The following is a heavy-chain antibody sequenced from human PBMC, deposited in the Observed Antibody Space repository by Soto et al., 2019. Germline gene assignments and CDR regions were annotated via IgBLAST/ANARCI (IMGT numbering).Heavy chain of an antibody. Sequence: EVQLLESGGGLVQPGGSLRLSCAASGFTFSSYAMSWVRQAPGKGLEWVSTISGSGDNTFYADSVKGRFTISRDNSKNTLYLPMSSLRAEDTAVYYCAKGGGRGGSFNTRVDYWGQGTLVTVSS. CDR3: AKGGGRGGSFNTRVDY. V-gene: IGHV3-23*01. CDR1: GFTFSSYA. CDR2: ISGSGDNT. D-gene: IGHD1-26*01. J-gene: IGHJ4*02.